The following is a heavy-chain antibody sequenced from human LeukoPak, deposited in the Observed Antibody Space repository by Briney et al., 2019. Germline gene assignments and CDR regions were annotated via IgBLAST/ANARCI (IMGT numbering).Heavy chain of an antibody. J-gene: IGHJ4*02. V-gene: IGHV4-4*07. D-gene: IGHD2-15*01. Sequence: TSETLSLTCTVSGGSISNYYWSWIRQPAGKGLEWIGRISSSGNTDYNPSLKSRLTMSVDMSKNQFSLKLSSVTAADTAVYYCAREGRSSTPGYWGQGTLVTVSS. CDR1: GGSISNYY. CDR3: AREGRSSTPGY. CDR2: ISSSGNT.